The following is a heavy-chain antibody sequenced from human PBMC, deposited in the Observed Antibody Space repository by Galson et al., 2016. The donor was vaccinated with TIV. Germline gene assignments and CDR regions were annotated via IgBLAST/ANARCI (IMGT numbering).Heavy chain of an antibody. CDR1: GFTFSVYT. Sequence: SLRLSCAASGFTFSVYTINWVRQAPGKGLEWVCSITGSSYIYYADSVKGRFTISRDNAVNSVSLQMNSLRAEDTAVYYCARHYGSGSHFYYYNGMDVWG. V-gene: IGHV3-21*01. CDR2: ITGSSYI. D-gene: IGHD3-10*01. CDR3: ARHYGSGSHFYYYNGMDV. J-gene: IGHJ6*01.